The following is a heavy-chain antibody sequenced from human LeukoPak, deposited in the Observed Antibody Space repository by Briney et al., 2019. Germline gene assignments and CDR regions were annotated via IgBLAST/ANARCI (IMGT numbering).Heavy chain of an antibody. D-gene: IGHD3-22*01. V-gene: IGHV3-21*01. J-gene: IGHJ4*02. CDR1: GFTFNTYT. CDR3: VGADSREL. Sequence: GGSLRLSCTASGFTFNTYTMNWVRQAPGKGPEWISSIGRSSIDKYYADSVRGRFTISRDNAKNSLYVQMSSLRVEDTAVYYCVGADSRELWGQGTLVTVSS. CDR2: IGRSSIDK.